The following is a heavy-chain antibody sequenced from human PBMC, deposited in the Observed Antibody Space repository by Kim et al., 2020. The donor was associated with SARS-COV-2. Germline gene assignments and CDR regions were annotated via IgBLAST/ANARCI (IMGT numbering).Heavy chain of an antibody. CDR1: GGSISSYY. D-gene: IGHD2-2*01. CDR3: ARDLGYCSSTSCHHVWFDP. CDR2: IYYSGST. J-gene: IGHJ5*02. V-gene: IGHV4-59*13. Sequence: SETLSLTCTVSGGSISSYYWSWIRQPPGKGLEWIGYIYYSGSTNYNPSLKSRVTISVDTSKNQFSLKLSSVTAADTAVYYCARDLGYCSSTSCHHVWFDPWGQGTLVTVSS.